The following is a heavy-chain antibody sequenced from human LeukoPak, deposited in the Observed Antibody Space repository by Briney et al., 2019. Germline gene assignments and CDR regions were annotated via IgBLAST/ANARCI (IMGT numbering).Heavy chain of an antibody. CDR3: ARHLTVPAADSYYYYYYTDV. D-gene: IGHD2-2*01. J-gene: IGHJ6*03. CDR1: GYSFTSYW. Sequence: GESLKISCKGSGYSFTSYWIGWVRQMPGKGLEWMGIIYPGDSDTRCSPSFQGQVTISADKSISTAYLQWSSLKASDTAMYYCARHLTVPAADSYYYYYYTDVWGKGTTVTVSS. V-gene: IGHV5-51*01. CDR2: IYPGDSDT.